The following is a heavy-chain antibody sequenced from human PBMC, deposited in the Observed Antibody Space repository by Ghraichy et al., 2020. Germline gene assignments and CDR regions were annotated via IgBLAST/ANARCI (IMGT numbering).Heavy chain of an antibody. J-gene: IGHJ3*02. D-gene: IGHD6-13*01. CDR2: IYYSGST. V-gene: IGHV4-59*12. CDR1: GGSINSYY. Sequence: SETLSLTCTVSGGSINSYYWSWIRQPPGKGLEWIGYIYYSGSTNYNPSLKSRVTISVDTSNNQLSLNLNSATAADTVVYYCARAPGISAARGGAFDIWGQGTMVTVSS. CDR3: ARAPGISAARGGAFDI.